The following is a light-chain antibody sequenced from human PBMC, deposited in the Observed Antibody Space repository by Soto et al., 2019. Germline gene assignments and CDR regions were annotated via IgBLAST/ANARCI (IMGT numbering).Light chain of an antibody. CDR2: DVS. CDR3: GSYRSSSAPV. J-gene: IGLJ2*01. Sequence: QSALTQPASVSGSPGQSITLSCTGTSSDVGGYNYVSWYQQHPGKAPKLLIYDVSNRPSGVSNRFSGSKSGNTASLTISGLQAEDEADYYCGSYRSSSAPVFGGGTKLTVL. CDR1: SSDVGGYNY. V-gene: IGLV2-14*03.